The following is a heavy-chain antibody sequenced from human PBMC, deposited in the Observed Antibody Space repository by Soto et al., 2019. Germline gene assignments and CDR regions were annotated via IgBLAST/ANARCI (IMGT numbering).Heavy chain of an antibody. CDR2: ISGYNGHT. CDR1: GYTFTTYG. Sequence: QGQLVQSGAEVRKPGASVKVSCKASGYTFTTYGMSWVRQAPGQGLEWMGWISGYNGHTKYAQKFQGRVTMTTDTSTSTVYMDLRSLRSDDTAVYDCAREGEMPYYYYRLDVWGQGTTVTVSS. CDR3: AREGEMPYYYYRLDV. V-gene: IGHV1-18*01. D-gene: IGHD3-16*01. J-gene: IGHJ6*02.